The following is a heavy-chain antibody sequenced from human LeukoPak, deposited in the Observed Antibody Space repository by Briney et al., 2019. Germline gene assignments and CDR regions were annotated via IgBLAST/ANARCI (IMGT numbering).Heavy chain of an antibody. CDR2: ISSVGSTI. Sequence: PGGSLRLSCAASGFTFSDYYMSWIRQAPGKGLEWVSCISSVGSTIYYADSVKGRFTISRDNAKNSLYLQMNSLRAEDTAVYYCARAQFSGNYYSPAAYWGQGTLVTVSS. CDR1: GFTFSDYY. V-gene: IGHV3-11*01. J-gene: IGHJ4*02. D-gene: IGHD1-26*01. CDR3: ARAQFSGNYYSPAAY.